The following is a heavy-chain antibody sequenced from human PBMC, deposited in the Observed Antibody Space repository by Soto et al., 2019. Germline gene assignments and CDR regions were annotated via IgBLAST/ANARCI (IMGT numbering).Heavy chain of an antibody. D-gene: IGHD2-21*02. CDR1: GGSISSGGYY. V-gene: IGHV4-31*03. Sequence: SETLSLTCTVSGGSISSGGYYWSWIRQHPGKGLEWIGYIYYSGSTYYNPSLKSRVTISRDNSKNTLSLQMNSLRAEDTAVYYCAGGDRSGGYFDYWGQGTLVTVSS. CDR3: AGGDRSGGYFDY. J-gene: IGHJ4*02. CDR2: IYYSGST.